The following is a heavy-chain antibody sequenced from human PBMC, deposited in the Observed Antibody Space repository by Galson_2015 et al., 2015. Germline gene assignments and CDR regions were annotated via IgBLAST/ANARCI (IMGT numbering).Heavy chain of an antibody. V-gene: IGHV1-2*06. D-gene: IGHD1-1*01. Sequence: SVKVSCKASGYTFTGYYMHWVRQAPGQGLEWMGRINPNSGGTNYAQKFQGRVTMTRDTSISTAYMELSRLRSDDTAVYYCARLGLERRGLVDAFDTWGQGTMVTVSS. CDR2: INPNSGGT. CDR3: ARLGLERRGLVDAFDT. J-gene: IGHJ3*02. CDR1: GYTFTGYY.